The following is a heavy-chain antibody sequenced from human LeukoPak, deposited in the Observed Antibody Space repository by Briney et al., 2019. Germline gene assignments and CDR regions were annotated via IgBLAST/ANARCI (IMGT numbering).Heavy chain of an antibody. CDR2: IWYDGSNK. CDR1: GFTFSSYG. V-gene: IGHV3-33*06. D-gene: IGHD5-18*01. CDR3: AKDRDEYSLEYFQH. J-gene: IGHJ1*01. Sequence: GGSLRLTCAASGFTFSSYGMHWVRQAPGKGLEWVAVIWYDGSNKYYADSVKGRFTISRDNSKNTLYLQMNSLRAEDTAVYYCAKDRDEYSLEYFQHWGQGTLVTVSS.